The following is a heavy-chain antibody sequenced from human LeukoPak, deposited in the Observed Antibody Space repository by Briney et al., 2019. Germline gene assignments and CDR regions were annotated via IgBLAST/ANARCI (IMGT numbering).Heavy chain of an antibody. D-gene: IGHD3-10*01. CDR1: GFSFRDYY. CDR3: VKFFLPYLAGGTGSR. J-gene: IGHJ4*02. Sequence: PGGSLRLSCEGSGFSFRDYYMSWIRQTPGKGLEWVSYISNSGTDTNYADSVKGRFTISRDNSKNTLYLQMNSLRAEDTALYYCVKFFLPYLAGGTGSRWGQGTLVTVSS. CDR2: ISNSGTDT. V-gene: IGHV3-11*03.